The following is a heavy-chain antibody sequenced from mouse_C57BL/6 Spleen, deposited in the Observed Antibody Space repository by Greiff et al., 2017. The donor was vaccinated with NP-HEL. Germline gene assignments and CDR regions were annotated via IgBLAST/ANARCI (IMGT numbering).Heavy chain of an antibody. CDR3: ARGGIYYDYDVGAMDD. Sequence: QVQLKQPGAELVKPGASVKMSCKASGYTFTSYWITWVKQRPGQGLEWIGDIYPGSGSTNYNEKFKSKATLTVDTSSSTAYMQLSSLTSEDSAVYYCARGGIYYDYDVGAMDDWGQGTSVTVSS. CDR2: IYPGSGST. D-gene: IGHD2-4*01. V-gene: IGHV1-55*01. J-gene: IGHJ4*01. CDR1: GYTFTSYW.